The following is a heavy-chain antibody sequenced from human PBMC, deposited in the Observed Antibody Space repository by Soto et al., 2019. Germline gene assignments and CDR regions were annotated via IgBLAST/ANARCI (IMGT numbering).Heavy chain of an antibody. V-gene: IGHV4-30-2*01. CDR1: GGSISSGGYS. CDR2: IYHSGST. Sequence: QLQLQESGSGLVKPSQTLSLTCAVSGGSISSGGYSWSWIRQPPGKGLEWIGYIYHSGSTNYNPSLKSRVTISVDTSKNQFSLKLSSVTAADTAVYYCARKSTRPGPHRNWFDPWGQGTLVTVSS. J-gene: IGHJ5*02. CDR3: ARKSTRPGPHRNWFDP.